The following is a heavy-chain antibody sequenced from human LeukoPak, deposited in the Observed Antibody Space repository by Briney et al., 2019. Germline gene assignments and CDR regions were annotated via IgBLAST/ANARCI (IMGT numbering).Heavy chain of an antibody. Sequence: GASVKVSSKASGYTFTSYGISWVRQAPGQGLEWMGWISAYNGNTNYAQKLQGRVTMTTDTSTSTAYMELRSLRSDDTAVYYCARGGSGLRYFDWLLYPGYYYYMDVWGTGTTVTISS. V-gene: IGHV1-18*01. CDR2: ISAYNGNT. CDR3: ARGGSGLRYFDWLLYPGYYYYMDV. D-gene: IGHD3-9*01. J-gene: IGHJ6*03. CDR1: GYTFTSYG.